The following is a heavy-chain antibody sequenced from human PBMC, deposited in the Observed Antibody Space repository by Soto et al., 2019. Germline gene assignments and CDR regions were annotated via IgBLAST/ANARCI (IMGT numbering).Heavy chain of an antibody. CDR1: GYTLASYD. CDR3: ARPLVVESCTNGVCQVGYSFDP. J-gene: IGHJ3*01. CDR2: MNPNSGNT. D-gene: IGHD2-8*01. V-gene: IGHV1-8*01. Sequence: QVQLVQSGAEVMKPGASVQVSCKASGYTLASYDINWVRQATGQGLEWMGWMNPNSGNTGYAQQFLGRDIMTKNTSTNTAYLELSKLRSEDTAVYYCARPLVVESCTNGVCQVGYSFDPWGQGTIVTVSS.